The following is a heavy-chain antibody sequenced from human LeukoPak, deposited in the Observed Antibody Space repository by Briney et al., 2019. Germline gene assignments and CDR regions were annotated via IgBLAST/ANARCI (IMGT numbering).Heavy chain of an antibody. Sequence: GGSLRLSCEASGFKIDDYGMSWVRQVPGKGLEWVSLISWDGGSTYYADSVKGRFTISRDNSKNSLYLQMNSLRTEDTALYYCAKEYSGSYGMDYWGQGTLVTVSS. D-gene: IGHD1-26*01. CDR2: ISWDGGST. CDR3: AKEYSGSYGMDY. J-gene: IGHJ4*02. V-gene: IGHV3-43*01. CDR1: GFKIDDYG.